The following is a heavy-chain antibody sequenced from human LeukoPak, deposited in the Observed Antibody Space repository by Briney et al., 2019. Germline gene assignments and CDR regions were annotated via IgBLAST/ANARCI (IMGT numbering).Heavy chain of an antibody. CDR1: GFTVSSNY. D-gene: IGHD6-25*01. CDR3: ARDPSAGSES. CDR2: IKQDGSEK. Sequence: GGSLRLSCAASGFTVSSNYMSWVRQAPGKELEWVANIKQDGSEKYYVDSVKGRFTISRDNAKSSLYLQMNSLRVEDTAVYYCARDPSAGSESWGQGTLVTVSS. V-gene: IGHV3-7*01. J-gene: IGHJ4*02.